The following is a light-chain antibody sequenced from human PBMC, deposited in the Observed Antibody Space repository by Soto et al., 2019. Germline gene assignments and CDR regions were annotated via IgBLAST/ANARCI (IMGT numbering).Light chain of an antibody. CDR3: QQYGSSPPRWT. Sequence: EIVLTQSPGTLSLSPGERATLSCRASQSVSSSYLAWYQQKLGQAPRLLMYGASSRATGIPDRFSGSGSGTDFTLTISRLEPEDFAVYSCQQYGSSPPRWTFGQGTRVELK. CDR1: QSVSSSY. V-gene: IGKV3-20*01. CDR2: GAS. J-gene: IGKJ1*01.